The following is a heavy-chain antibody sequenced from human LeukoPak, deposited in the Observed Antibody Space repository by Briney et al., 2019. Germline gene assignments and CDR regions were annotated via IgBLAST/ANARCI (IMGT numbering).Heavy chain of an antibody. V-gene: IGHV1-69*05. D-gene: IGHD3-3*01. CDR1: GGTFSSYA. CDR2: IITIFGTA. Sequence: SVTVSCKASGGTFSSYAISWVRQAPGQGLEWMGGIITIFGTANYAQKFQGRVTITTDESTSTAYMELSSLRSEDTAVYYCASDFWSRNWFDPWGQGTLVTVSS. J-gene: IGHJ5*02. CDR3: ASDFWSRNWFDP.